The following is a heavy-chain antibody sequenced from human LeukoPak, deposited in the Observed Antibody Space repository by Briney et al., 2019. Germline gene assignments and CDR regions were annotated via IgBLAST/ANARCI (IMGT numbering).Heavy chain of an antibody. V-gene: IGHV3-21*01. J-gene: IGHJ4*02. Sequence: GGSLRLSCAASGFTFSSYSMNWVRQAPGKGLEWVSSISSSSSYIYYADSVKGRFTISRDNAKNSPYLQMNSLRAEDTAVYYCARDGGKWPYSGSYFETYYFDYWGQGTLVTVSS. D-gene: IGHD1-26*01. CDR1: GFTFSSYS. CDR2: ISSSSSYI. CDR3: ARDGGKWPYSGSYFETYYFDY.